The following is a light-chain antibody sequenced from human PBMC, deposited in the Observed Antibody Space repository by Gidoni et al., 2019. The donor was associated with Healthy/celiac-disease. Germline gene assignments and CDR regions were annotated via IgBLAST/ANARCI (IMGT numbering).Light chain of an antibody. CDR2: DVS. Sequence: QSALTQPASVSGSPGQSITISCTGTSSDVGGYNYVSWYQQHPGKAPKLLIYDVSNRPSGVSTRFSGSTSGNTASLTISGLQAEDEADYYCSSYTSSSTLEVFGTGTKVTVL. J-gene: IGLJ1*01. V-gene: IGLV2-14*01. CDR1: SSDVGGYNY. CDR3: SSYTSSSTLEV.